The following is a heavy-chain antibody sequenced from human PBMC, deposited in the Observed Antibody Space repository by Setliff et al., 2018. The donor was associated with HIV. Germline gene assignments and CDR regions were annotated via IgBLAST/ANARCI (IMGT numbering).Heavy chain of an antibody. CDR2: VDYNGRT. V-gene: IGHV4-59*01. D-gene: IGHD5-18*01. CDR3: ARGAYRDGYDY. Sequence: SETLSLTCSVSGASISSYYWSWIRQPPGKGLEWIGYVDYNGRTDYNPSPKSRVTISLDTSKNQVSLKLSSVAAADTAVYHCARGAYRDGYDYWGQGTLVTVSS. J-gene: IGHJ4*02. CDR1: GASISSYY.